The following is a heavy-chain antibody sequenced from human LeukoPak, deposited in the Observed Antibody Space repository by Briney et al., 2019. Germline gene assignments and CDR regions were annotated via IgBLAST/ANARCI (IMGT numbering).Heavy chain of an antibody. Sequence: SETLSLTCTVSGASVTDYYWSWIRQSPGKGLEWISYIHHSGNSDYNPSLRSRVTTSLDTSKNQFSLNLISVAAADTAVYYCTRGHWGLQSWSQGTLVTVSS. CDR3: TRGHWGLQS. D-gene: IGHD7-27*01. CDR1: GASVTDYY. J-gene: IGHJ5*02. V-gene: IGHV4-59*02. CDR2: IHHSGNS.